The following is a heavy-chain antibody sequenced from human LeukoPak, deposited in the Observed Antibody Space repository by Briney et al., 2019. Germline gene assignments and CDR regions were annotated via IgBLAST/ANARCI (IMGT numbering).Heavy chain of an antibody. CDR1: GYTFTSYY. J-gene: IGHJ4*02. D-gene: IGHD1-26*01. Sequence: ASVKVSCKASGYTFTSYYMHWVRQAPGQGLEWMGIINPSGGSTSYAQKFQGRVTTTRDTSTSTVYMELSSLRSEDTAVYYCARDGVGATRPFDCWGQGTLVTVSS. V-gene: IGHV1-46*01. CDR2: INPSGGST. CDR3: ARDGVGATRPFDC.